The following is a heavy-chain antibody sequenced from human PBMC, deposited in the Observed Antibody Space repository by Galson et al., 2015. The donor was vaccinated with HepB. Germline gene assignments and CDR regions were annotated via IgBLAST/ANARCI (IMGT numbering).Heavy chain of an antibody. J-gene: IGHJ4*02. Sequence: SLRLSCAASGFTFSSYAMHWVRQAPGKGLEWVAVISYDGSNKYYADSVKGRFTISRDNSKNTLYLQMNSLRAEDTAVYYCARDYYYDSSGYSWYFDYWGQGTLVTVSS. CDR1: GFTFSSYA. CDR2: ISYDGSNK. D-gene: IGHD3-22*01. V-gene: IGHV3-30*04. CDR3: ARDYYYDSSGYSWYFDY.